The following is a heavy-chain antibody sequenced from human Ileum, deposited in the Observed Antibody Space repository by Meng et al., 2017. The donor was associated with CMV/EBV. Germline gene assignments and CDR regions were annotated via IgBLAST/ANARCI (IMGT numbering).Heavy chain of an antibody. J-gene: IGHJ4*02. CDR1: GGSFSSFS. D-gene: IGHD1-26*01. CDR3: TRGRVGDWGFDF. V-gene: IGHV4-34*02. Sequence: GQLQQWGAGLLKPSETLSLTCGVNGGSFSSFSWTWIRQPPGKGPEWIGDINHRGTTNYSPSLKSRVTISIDTSKKQFSLRLSSLTAADTAVYYCTRGRVGDWGFDFWGQGTLVTVSS. CDR2: INHRGTT.